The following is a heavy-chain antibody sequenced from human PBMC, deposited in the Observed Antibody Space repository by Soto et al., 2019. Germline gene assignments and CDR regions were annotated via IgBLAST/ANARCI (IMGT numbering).Heavy chain of an antibody. CDR1: GYSFTSYW. J-gene: IGHJ6*02. V-gene: IGHV5-51*01. Sequence: LGESLKISCKGSGYSFTSYWIGWVRQMPGKGLEWMGIIYPGDSDTRYSPSFQGQVTISADKTISTAYLQWSSLKASDTAMYYCARHGSSSYYSYGMDVWGQGTTVTVSS. D-gene: IGHD6-6*01. CDR3: ARHGSSSYYSYGMDV. CDR2: IYPGDSDT.